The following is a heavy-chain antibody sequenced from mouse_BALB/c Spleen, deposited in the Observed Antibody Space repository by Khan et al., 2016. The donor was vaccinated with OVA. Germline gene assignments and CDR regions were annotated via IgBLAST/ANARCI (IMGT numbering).Heavy chain of an antibody. Sequence: QVQLQQSGAELMKPGASVKISCKATGYTFSSYWIEWVKQRPGHGLEWIGEILPGSGSTNYNERFKGKATFTADTSSNTVYMQLSSLTSDDSAVYYWARYGNHGYFDGWGAGTTVTVSS. CDR1: GYTFSSYW. CDR2: ILPGSGST. CDR3: ARYGNHGYFDG. V-gene: IGHV1-9*01. J-gene: IGHJ1*01. D-gene: IGHD2-1*01.